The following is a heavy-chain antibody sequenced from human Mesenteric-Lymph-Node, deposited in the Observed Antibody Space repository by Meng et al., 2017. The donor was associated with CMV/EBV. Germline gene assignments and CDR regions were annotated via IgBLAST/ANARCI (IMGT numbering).Heavy chain of an antibody. CDR1: GGSFSGYY. V-gene: IGHV4-34*01. CDR2: INHSGST. Sequence: SETLSLTCAVYGGSFSGYYWSWIRQPPGKGLEWIGEINHSGSTNYNPSLKSGVTISVDTSKNQFSLKLSSVTAADTAVYYCARAPRNWGQGTLVTVSS. CDR3: ARAPRN. J-gene: IGHJ4*02.